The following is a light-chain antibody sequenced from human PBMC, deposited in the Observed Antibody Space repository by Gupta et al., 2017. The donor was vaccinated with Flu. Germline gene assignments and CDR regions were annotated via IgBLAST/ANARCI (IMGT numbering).Light chain of an antibody. CDR2: AAS. CDR3: QQYNSYPIT. J-gene: IGKJ5*01. CDR1: QGIIDH. V-gene: IGKV1-16*01. Sequence: DIQMTQSPSSLSASVGDTVTITCRASQGIIDHLAWLRQKPGKAPKSLIYAASSLQSGVPSRFSGSGSGTDFSLTISSLQPEDFAIYFCQQYNSYPITFGQGTRVEIK.